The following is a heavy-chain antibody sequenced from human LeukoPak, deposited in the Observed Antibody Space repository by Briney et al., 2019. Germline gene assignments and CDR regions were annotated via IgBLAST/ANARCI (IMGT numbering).Heavy chain of an antibody. Sequence: GGSLRLSCAASGFTFDDYALHWVRQAPGKGLEWVSGISWNSGSIGYADSVKGRLTISRDNAKNSLYLQMNSLRAEDTALYYCAKDRNYDSSGYYPHWGQGTLVTVSS. CDR1: GFTFDDYA. J-gene: IGHJ1*01. V-gene: IGHV3-9*01. CDR3: AKDRNYDSSGYYPH. D-gene: IGHD3-22*01. CDR2: ISWNSGSI.